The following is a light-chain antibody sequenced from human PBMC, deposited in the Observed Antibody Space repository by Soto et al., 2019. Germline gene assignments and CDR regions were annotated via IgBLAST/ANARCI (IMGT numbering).Light chain of an antibody. J-gene: IGLJ2*01. CDR2: DVS. CDR3: CSDAGSCNVV. V-gene: IGLV2-11*01. Sequence: QSALTQPRSVSGSPGQSVTISCTGTSSDVGGYNYVSWYQQHPGKAPKLMIYDVSKRPSGVPDRFSGSKSGNTASLTISGLQADDEADYYCCSDAGSCNVVFGGGTQLTVL. CDR1: SSDVGGYNY.